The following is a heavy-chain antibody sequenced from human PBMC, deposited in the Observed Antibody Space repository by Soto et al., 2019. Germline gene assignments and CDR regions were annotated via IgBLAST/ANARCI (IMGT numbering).Heavy chain of an antibody. CDR3: ARDQGTEEYYGMDV. J-gene: IGHJ6*02. CDR2: IYYSGST. Sequence: PSETLSLTCTVSGGSISSGGYYWSWIRQHPGKGLEWIGYIYYSGSTYYNPSLKSRVTISVDTSKNQFSLKLSSVTAADTAAYYCARDQGTEEYYGMDVWGQGTTVTVSS. V-gene: IGHV4-31*02. CDR1: GGSISSGGYY.